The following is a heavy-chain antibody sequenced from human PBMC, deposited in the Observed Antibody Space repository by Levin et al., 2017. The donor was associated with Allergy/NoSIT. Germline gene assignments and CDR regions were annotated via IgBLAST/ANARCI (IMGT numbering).Heavy chain of an antibody. CDR2: IWYDGSNK. CDR3: ARDEGEYSSSWDPRLDG. Sequence: GGSLRLSCAASGFTFSSYGMHWVRQAPGKGLEWVAVIWYDGSNKYYADSVKGRFTISRDNSKNTLYLQMNSLRAEDTAVYYCARDEGEYSSSWDPRLDGWGQGTTVTVSS. D-gene: IGHD6-13*01. J-gene: IGHJ6*02. V-gene: IGHV3-33*01. CDR1: GFTFSSYG.